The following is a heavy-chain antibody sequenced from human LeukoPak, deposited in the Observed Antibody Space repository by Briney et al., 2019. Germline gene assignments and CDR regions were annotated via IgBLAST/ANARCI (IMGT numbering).Heavy chain of an antibody. J-gene: IGHJ3*02. CDR3: ARDRDWNDAFDI. Sequence: PGGSLRLSCAASGFTFSDYNMRWIRQAPGKGLEWVSSISRSGSTKYYADSVKGRFTISRDNAKNSLFLQMNSLRAEDTAVYYCARDRDWNDAFDIWGQGTMVTVSS. D-gene: IGHD1-1*01. CDR1: GFTFSDYN. V-gene: IGHV3-11*04. CDR2: ISRSGSTK.